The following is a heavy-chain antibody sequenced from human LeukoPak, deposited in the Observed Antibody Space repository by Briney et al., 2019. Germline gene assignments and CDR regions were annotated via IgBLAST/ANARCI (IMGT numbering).Heavy chain of an antibody. V-gene: IGHV3-21*01. CDR2: ISSSSYYI. D-gene: IGHD3/OR15-3a*01. CDR1: GFTFSSYS. Sequence: PGGSLRLSCAASGFTFSSYSMNWVRQAPGKGLEWVSSISSSSYYIYYADSVKGRFTISRDNAKNSVHLQMNSLRAEDTAIYYCAGAGPVYYMDVWGKGTTVTVSS. J-gene: IGHJ6*03. CDR3: AGAGPVYYMDV.